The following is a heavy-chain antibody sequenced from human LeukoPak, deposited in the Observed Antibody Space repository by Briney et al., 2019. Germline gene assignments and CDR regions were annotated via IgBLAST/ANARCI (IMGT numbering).Heavy chain of an antibody. V-gene: IGHV4-34*01. CDR3: ARVHYYHDSSGYQDWSFEL. D-gene: IGHD3-22*01. CDR2: INHSGST. Sequence: PSETLSLTCAVYSGSFSGYYWSWIRQPPGKGLEWIGEINHSGSTNYNPSLKSRVTMSVDTSKNRFSLKLSSVTAADTAVYYCARVHYYHDSSGYQDWSFELWGRGTLVTVSS. J-gene: IGHJ2*01. CDR1: SGSFSGYY.